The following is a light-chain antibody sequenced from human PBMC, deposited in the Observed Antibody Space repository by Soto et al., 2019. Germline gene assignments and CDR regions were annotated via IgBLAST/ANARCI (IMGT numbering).Light chain of an antibody. J-gene: IGKJ5*01. CDR2: SAS. Sequence: DIVLTQSPGTLSLSPGERATLSCRASQSLTGGYLAWFQQKPGQTPRLLIYSASNRATGIPDTFSGSGSGTDFTLTISRLEPEDFVVYFCQQNGSLPITFGQGTRLEIK. CDR3: QQNGSLPIT. V-gene: IGKV3-20*01. CDR1: QSLTGGY.